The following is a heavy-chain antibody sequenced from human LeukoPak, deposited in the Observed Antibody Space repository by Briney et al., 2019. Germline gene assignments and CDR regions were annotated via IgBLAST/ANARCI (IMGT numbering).Heavy chain of an antibody. CDR3: ATDGAGFDT. V-gene: IGHV3-69-1*01. J-gene: IGHJ5*02. CDR1: GFTFSDYY. CDR2: ISSSSTI. Sequence: GGSLRLSCAASGFTFSDYYMNWVRQAPGKGLEWVSSISSSSTIYYADSVKGRFTISRDNAKNSLYLQMNNLRAEDTAVYYCATDGAGFDTWGQGVLVTVSS.